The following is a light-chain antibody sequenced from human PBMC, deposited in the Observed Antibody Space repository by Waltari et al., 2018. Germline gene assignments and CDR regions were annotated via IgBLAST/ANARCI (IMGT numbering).Light chain of an antibody. J-gene: IGLJ2*01. CDR1: GSNIGAGYD. CDR3: QSYDTSLSVV. V-gene: IGLV1-40*01. CDR2: GTS. Sequence: QSVLTQPPSVSGAPGQRGTIPCTGSGSNIGAGYDVHWYQQLPGKAPKLLIHGTSTRPLGVPDRYFGSQSGTSASLAITGLQAEDEADYYCQSYDTSLSVVFGGGTKLTVL.